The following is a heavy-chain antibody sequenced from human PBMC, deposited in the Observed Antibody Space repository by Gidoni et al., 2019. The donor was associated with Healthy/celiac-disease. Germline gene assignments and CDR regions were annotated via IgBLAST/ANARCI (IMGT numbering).Heavy chain of an antibody. D-gene: IGHD2-15*01. CDR1: GGPISSSNW. J-gene: IGHJ3*02. CDR2: IYHSGST. V-gene: IGHV4-4*02. CDR3: ARDSHCSGGSCYRGGAFDI. Sequence: QVQLQESGPGLVKPSGTLSLTCAVSGGPISSSNWWSWVRQPPGKGLEWIGEIYHSGSTNYNPSLKSRVTISVDKSKNQFSLKLSSVTAADTAVYYCARDSHCSGGSCYRGGAFDIWGQGTMVTVSS.